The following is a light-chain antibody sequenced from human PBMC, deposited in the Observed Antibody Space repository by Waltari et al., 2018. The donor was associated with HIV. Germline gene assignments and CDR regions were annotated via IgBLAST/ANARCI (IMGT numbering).Light chain of an antibody. CDR3: QAWDSTVAV. J-gene: IGLJ2*01. Sequence: SYELTQPPSLSVSPGQTASIPCSGNKLDNQYVCWYHQRPGQSPVLVIYQDTKRPSEIPERVSGSSSGDTATLTISETQTVDEGDYYCQAWDSTVAVFGGGTRLTVL. V-gene: IGLV3-1*01. CDR2: QDT. CDR1: KLDNQY.